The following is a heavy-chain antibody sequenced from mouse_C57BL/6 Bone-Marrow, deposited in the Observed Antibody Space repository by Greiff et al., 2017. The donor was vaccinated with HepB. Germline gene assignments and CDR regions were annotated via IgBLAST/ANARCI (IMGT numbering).Heavy chain of an antibody. CDR2: IRNKANGYTT. V-gene: IGHV7-3*01. D-gene: IGHD2-12*01. Sequence: EVMLVESGGGLVQPGGSLSLSCAASGFTFTDYYMSWVRQPPGKALEWLGFIRNKANGYTTEYSASVKGRFTISRDNSQSILYLQMNALRAEDSATYYCARAPPTIVDFDYWGQGTTLTVSS. CDR1: GFTFTDYY. CDR3: ARAPPTIVDFDY. J-gene: IGHJ2*01.